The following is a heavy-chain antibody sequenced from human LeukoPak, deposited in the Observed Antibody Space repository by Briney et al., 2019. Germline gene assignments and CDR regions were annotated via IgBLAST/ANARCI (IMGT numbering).Heavy chain of an antibody. Sequence: GASVKVSCKASGYTFTSYGISWVRQAPGQGLEWMGWISAYNGNTNYAQKFQGRVTMTTDTSTSTAYMELRSLRSDDTAVYYCARGPGGRSGYYPLEDHYYYYYMDVWGKGTTVTVSS. D-gene: IGHD3-22*01. CDR1: GYTFTSYG. CDR2: ISAYNGNT. J-gene: IGHJ6*03. CDR3: ARGPGGRSGYYPLEDHYYYYYMDV. V-gene: IGHV1-18*01.